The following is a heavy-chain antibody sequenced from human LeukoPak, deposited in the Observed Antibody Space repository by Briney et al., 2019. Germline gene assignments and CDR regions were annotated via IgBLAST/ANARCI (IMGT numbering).Heavy chain of an antibody. CDR2: IYYSGST. V-gene: IGHV4-59*01. CDR1: GGSISSYY. D-gene: IGHD3-22*01. CDR3: AREDDSSGYYDY. Sequence: SETLSLTCTVSGGSISSYYWSWIRQPPGKGLEWIGYIYYSGSTNYNPSLKSRVTISVDTSKNQFSLKLSSVTAADTAVYYCAREDDSSGYYDYWGQGTLVTVSS. J-gene: IGHJ4*02.